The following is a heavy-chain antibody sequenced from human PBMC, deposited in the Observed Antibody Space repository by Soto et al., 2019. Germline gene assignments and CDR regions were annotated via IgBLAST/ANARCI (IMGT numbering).Heavy chain of an antibody. CDR3: ARVTLEMATNRFDY. Sequence: QVQLVQSGAEVKKPGSSVKVSCKASGGTFSSYAISWVRQAPGQGLEWMGGIIPIFGTANYGQKFQGRVTITADESTSTAYMEMSRLRSEDTAVYYCARVTLEMATNRFDYWGQGTLVTVSS. CDR1: GGTFSSYA. D-gene: IGHD5-12*01. J-gene: IGHJ4*02. V-gene: IGHV1-69*12. CDR2: IIPIFGTA.